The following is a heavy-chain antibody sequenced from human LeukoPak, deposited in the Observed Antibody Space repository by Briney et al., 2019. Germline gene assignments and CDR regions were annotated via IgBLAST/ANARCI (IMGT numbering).Heavy chain of an antibody. CDR1: GFTFSSYG. CDR3: AKDKSCSTVSCYVGY. J-gene: IGHJ4*02. V-gene: IGHV3-23*01. Sequence: GGSLRLSCAASGFTFSSYGMHWVRQAPGKGLEWVSGISGSGGSTYYADSVKGRFTISRDNSKNTLYLQMNSLRAEDTAVYYCAKDKSCSTVSCYVGYWGQGTLVTVSS. D-gene: IGHD2-2*01. CDR2: ISGSGGST.